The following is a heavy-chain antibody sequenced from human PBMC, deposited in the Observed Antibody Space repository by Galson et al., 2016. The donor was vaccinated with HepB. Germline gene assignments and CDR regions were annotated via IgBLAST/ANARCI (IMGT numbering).Heavy chain of an antibody. CDR1: GITFNTYN. CDR2: ISGGNT. V-gene: IGHV3-23*01. Sequence: SLRLSCAASGITFNTYNMVWVRQAPGKGLGWVSLISGGNTYYADSVRGRFTISRDNSKNTLYLQMNSLRAEDTAVYYCAKVLPYSAGHGMDVRGQGTTVTVSS. CDR3: AKVLPYSAGHGMDV. D-gene: IGHD6-13*01. J-gene: IGHJ6*01.